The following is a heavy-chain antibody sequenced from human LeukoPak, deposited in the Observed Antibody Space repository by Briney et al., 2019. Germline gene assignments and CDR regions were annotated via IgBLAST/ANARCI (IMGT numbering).Heavy chain of an antibody. CDR2: INHSGST. D-gene: IGHD5-24*01. Sequence: SETLSLTCAVYGGSFSGYYWSWIRQPPGKGLEWIGEINHSGSTNYNPSLKSRVTISVDTSKNQFSLKLSSVTAADTAVYYCARMVDETVKMATATFDYWGQGTLVTVSS. J-gene: IGHJ4*02. CDR3: ARMVDETVKMATATFDY. CDR1: GGSFSGYY. V-gene: IGHV4-34*01.